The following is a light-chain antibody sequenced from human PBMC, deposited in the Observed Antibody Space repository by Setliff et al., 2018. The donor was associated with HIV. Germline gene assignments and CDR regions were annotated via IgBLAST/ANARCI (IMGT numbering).Light chain of an antibody. J-gene: IGLJ1*01. CDR3: SSYTSSTPLYV. CDR1: SSDVGTYNF. V-gene: IGLV2-14*03. CDR2: DVS. Sequence: QSALTQPASVSGSPGQSITISCTGTSSDVGTYNFVSWYQQHPGKAPKLMIYDVSNRPSGVSNRFSGSKSGKTASLTISGLQAEDEADYYCSSYTSSTPLYVFGTVTKV.